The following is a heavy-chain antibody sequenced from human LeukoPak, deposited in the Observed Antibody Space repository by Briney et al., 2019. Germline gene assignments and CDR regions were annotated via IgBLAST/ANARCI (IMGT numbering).Heavy chain of an antibody. CDR1: GFTFSSYW. CDR2: ISYDGSNR. D-gene: IGHD6-13*01. V-gene: IGHV3-30*03. Sequence: GGSLRLSCAASGFTFSSYWMSWVRQAPGKGLEWVAVISYDGSNRYYGDSVKGRFTISRDNSKNTLYLQMNSLRAEDSAVYYCARNFGPYSSSWYSEDFWGQGTLVTVSS. CDR3: ARNFGPYSSSWYSEDF. J-gene: IGHJ4*02.